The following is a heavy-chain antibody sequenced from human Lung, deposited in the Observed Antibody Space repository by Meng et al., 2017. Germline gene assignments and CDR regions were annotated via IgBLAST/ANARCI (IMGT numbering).Heavy chain of an antibody. D-gene: IGHD7-27*01. Sequence: VHVGGSGGGWQGPGGSWRLCGAASGCTLSRYAMSWVRQAPGKGLEWVSAIGGSGSSPYYADSVKGRFTISRDNSKNTLYLQMNSLRAEDTAVYYCAKKGWLYWGSGDDYWGQGTLVTVSS. CDR2: IGGSGSSP. CDR1: GCTLSRYA. V-gene: IGHV3-23*04. J-gene: IGHJ4*02. CDR3: AKKGWLYWGSGDDY.